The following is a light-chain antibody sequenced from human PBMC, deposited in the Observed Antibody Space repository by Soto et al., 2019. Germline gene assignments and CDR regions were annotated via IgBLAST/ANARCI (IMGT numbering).Light chain of an antibody. V-gene: IGKV3-15*01. J-gene: IGKJ1*01. CDR2: GAS. CDR1: QSFSNN. CDR3: HQYDNWPQT. Sequence: EIVMTQYPATLSMSPGERATLSCRASQSFSNNLAWYQQKPGQAPRLLIYGASTRATGIPARFSGSGSGTEFTLTISSLQYEDFAVYYCHQYDNWPQTFGQGTKVEL.